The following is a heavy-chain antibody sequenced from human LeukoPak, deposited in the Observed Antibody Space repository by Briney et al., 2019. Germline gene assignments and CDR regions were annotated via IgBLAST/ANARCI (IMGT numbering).Heavy chain of an antibody. V-gene: IGHV4-30-4*08. Sequence: PSETLSLTCNVSGDSISSGDYYWSWIRQPPGQGLEWIGYIYYSGSTYYNPSLKSRVTISVDTSKNQFSLELSSVTAADTAVYYCARGDPGDYYDSSGYPWAFDIWGQGTMVTVSS. CDR1: GDSISSGDYY. CDR2: IYYSGST. CDR3: ARGDPGDYYDSSGYPWAFDI. J-gene: IGHJ3*02. D-gene: IGHD3-22*01.